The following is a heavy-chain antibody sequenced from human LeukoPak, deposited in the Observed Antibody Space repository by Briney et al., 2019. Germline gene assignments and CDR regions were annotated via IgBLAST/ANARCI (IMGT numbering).Heavy chain of an antibody. CDR2: INPSGGST. V-gene: IGHV1-46*01. D-gene: IGHD3-3*01. J-gene: IGHJ4*02. CDR3: ARALIHYDLKY. CDR1: GYTFTSYY. Sequence: ASVKVSCTASGYTFTSYYMHWVRQAPGQGLEWMGIINPSGGSTSYAQKFQSRVTMTRDMSTSTVYMELSSLRSEDTAVYYCARALIHYDLKYWGQGTLVTVSS.